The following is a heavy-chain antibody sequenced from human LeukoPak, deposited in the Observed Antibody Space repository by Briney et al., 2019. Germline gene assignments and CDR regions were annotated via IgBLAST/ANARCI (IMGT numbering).Heavy chain of an antibody. V-gene: IGHV3-21*01. CDR1: GFTFSSYS. Sequence: GGSLRLSCAASGFTFSSYSMNWVRQAPGKGLEWVSSISSSSSYIYYADSVKGRFTISRDNAKNSLYLQMNSLRAEDTAVYYCARYEAGLYYFDYWGQGTLVTVSS. CDR3: ARYEAGLYYFDY. CDR2: ISSSSSYI. J-gene: IGHJ4*02. D-gene: IGHD1-14*01.